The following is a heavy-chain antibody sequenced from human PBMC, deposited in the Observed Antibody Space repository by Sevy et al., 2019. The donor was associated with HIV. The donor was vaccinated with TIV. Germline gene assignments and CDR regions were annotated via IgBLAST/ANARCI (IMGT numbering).Heavy chain of an antibody. J-gene: IGHJ4*02. CDR3: TRGRRVYADYGVDY. CDR2: IRSEVYGGTT. V-gene: IGHV3-49*03. CDR1: GFTFGEYS. Sequence: GGSLRLSCTASGFTFGEYSMSWFRQAPGKGLEWVSFIRSEVYGGTTEYAASVKGRFTISRDASKSIAYLQMSSLKTEDTAVYYCTRGRRVYADYGVDYWGQGTLVTVSS. D-gene: IGHD4-17*01.